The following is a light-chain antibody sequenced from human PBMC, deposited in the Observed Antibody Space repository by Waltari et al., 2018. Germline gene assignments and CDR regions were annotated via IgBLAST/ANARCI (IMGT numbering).Light chain of an antibody. Sequence: DIALIQSPDSLAVSLGERAPITCKSSQRLLFPSNNKNYLAWYQQKSRQPPKLLIYWASTRESGVPDRFSGSGSVTNFTLTISSLQAEDVAVYFCQQYYSTPFTFGPGTKVDIK. CDR1: QRLLFPSNNKNY. J-gene: IGKJ3*01. CDR2: WAS. CDR3: QQYYSTPFT. V-gene: IGKV4-1*01.